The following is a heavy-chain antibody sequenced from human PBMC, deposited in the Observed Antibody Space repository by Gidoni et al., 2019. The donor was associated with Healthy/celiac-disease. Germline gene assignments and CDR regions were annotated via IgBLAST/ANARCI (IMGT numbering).Heavy chain of an antibody. CDR3: TREQLWFGELLSAFDI. CDR2: IRSKAYGGTT. D-gene: IGHD3-10*01. V-gene: IGHV3-49*03. CDR1: GFTFGDYA. J-gene: IGHJ3*02. Sequence: EVQLVESGGGLVQPGRSLRLSCTASGFTFGDYAMSWFRQAPGKGLEWVGFIRSKAYGGTTEYAASVKGRFTISRDDSKSIAYLQMNSLKTEDTAVYYCTREQLWFGELLSAFDIWGQGTMVTVSS.